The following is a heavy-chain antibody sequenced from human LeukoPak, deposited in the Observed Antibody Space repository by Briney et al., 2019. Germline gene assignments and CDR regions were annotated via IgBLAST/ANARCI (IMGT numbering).Heavy chain of an antibody. CDR3: ARAHQYYDFWSGFGYYGMDV. D-gene: IGHD3-3*01. V-gene: IGHV1-46*01. CDR2: INPSGGST. Sequence: ASVKVSCKASGYTFTSYYIHWVRQAPGQGLEWMGLINPSGGSTTYAQKFQGRVAMTRDTSTSRVYMEVSSLRSEDTAVYYCARAHQYYDFWSGFGYYGMDVWGQGTTVTVSS. J-gene: IGHJ6*02. CDR1: GYTFTSYY.